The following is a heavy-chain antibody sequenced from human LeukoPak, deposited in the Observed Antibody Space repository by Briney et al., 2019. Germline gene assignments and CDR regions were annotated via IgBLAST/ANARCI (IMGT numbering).Heavy chain of an antibody. V-gene: IGHV4-4*07. CDR3: ARGWNYGSGKSTNWFDP. Sequence: SETLFLTCAVSGGSISSYYWSWIRQPAGKGLEWIGRIYTSGSTNYNPSLKSRVTMSVDTSKNQFSLKLSSVTAADTAVYYCARGWNYGSGKSTNWFDPWGQGTLVTVSS. CDR2: IYTSGST. CDR1: GGSISSYY. D-gene: IGHD3-10*01. J-gene: IGHJ5*02.